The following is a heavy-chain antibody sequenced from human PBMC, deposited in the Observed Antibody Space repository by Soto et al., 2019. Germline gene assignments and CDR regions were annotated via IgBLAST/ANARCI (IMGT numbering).Heavy chain of an antibody. CDR2: LSVGSSDT. V-gene: IGHV3-21*01. CDR3: AKSLRGVIIDFDY. Sequence: GGSLRLSCAASGLTFSSRSMSWVRQAPRKGLEWVSTLSVGSSDTFYADSVKGRFTISRDDAKSSLYLQMNSLRAEDTAVYYCAKSLRGVIIDFDYWGQGT. D-gene: IGHD3-10*01. J-gene: IGHJ4*02. CDR1: GLTFSSRS.